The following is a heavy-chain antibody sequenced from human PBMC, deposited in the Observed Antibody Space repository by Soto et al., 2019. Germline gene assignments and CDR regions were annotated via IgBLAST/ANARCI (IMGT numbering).Heavy chain of an antibody. CDR3: AIELLAANY. CDR2: INPNGGST. V-gene: IGHV1-46*01. CDR1: GYTFTSSY. J-gene: IGHJ4*02. D-gene: IGHD2-15*01. Sequence: QVQLVQSGAEVKKPGASVKLSCKASGYTFTSSYVHWVRQAHGQGLEWVAIINPNGGSTNYAQEFQGRATVTRDTSTTTVFMELSSLDSDDTAVYYCAIELLAANYWGQGTLVTVSS.